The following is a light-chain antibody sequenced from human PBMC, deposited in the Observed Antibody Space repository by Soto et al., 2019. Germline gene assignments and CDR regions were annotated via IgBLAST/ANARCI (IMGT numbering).Light chain of an antibody. CDR2: DVT. J-gene: IGLJ3*02. V-gene: IGLV2-14*03. CDR3: RSSANRTTVV. Sequence: QSVLTQPASVSGSPGQSITIFCTGTSSDVGGYNYVSWYQQRPGKPPKLMIYDVTNRPSAVSNRFSGSKSGSTSSLTIPGFQAEDEGDYHCRSSANRTTVVFGGGTPLTVL. CDR1: SSDVGGYNY.